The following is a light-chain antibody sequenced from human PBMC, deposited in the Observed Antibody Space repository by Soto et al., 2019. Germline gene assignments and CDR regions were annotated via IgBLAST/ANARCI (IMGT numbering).Light chain of an antibody. CDR1: QSVRSDY. Sequence: IVLTQSPDTLSLSPGQRATLSCRASQSVRSDYFAWYQQKPGQAPRVIIFGVSTRATGVPDRFSGSGSGTDFTLTISRLEPEEFALYYCQQYGNSPLTFVGGTKVEIK. V-gene: IGKV3-20*01. CDR2: GVS. CDR3: QQYGNSPLT. J-gene: IGKJ4*01.